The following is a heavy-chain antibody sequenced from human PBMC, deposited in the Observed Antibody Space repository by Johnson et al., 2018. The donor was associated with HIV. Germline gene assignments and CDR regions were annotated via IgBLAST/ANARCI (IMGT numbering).Heavy chain of an antibody. CDR1: GFTFSSYA. CDR2: ISYDGSNK. J-gene: IGHJ3*02. V-gene: IGHV3-30-3*01. CDR3: ERADSGPKGDAFDI. D-gene: IGHD5-12*01. Sequence: QVQLVESGGGVVQPGRSLRLSCAASGFTFSSYAMHWVRQAPGKGLEWVAVISYDGSNKYYADSVKGRFTISRDNSKNTLYLQMNSLRAEDTAVYYRERADSGPKGDAFDIWGQGTMVTVSS.